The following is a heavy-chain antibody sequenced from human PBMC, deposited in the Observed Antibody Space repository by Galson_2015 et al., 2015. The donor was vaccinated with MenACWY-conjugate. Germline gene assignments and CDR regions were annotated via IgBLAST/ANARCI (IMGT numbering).Heavy chain of an antibody. CDR1: GGSISSYY. CDR2: IYYSGST. D-gene: IGHD5-18*01. J-gene: IGHJ3*02. Sequence: SETLSLTCTVSGGSISSYYWSWIRQPPGKGLEWIGYIYYSGSTNYNPSLKSRVTISVDTSKNQFSLKLSSVTAADTAVYYCARDRDTAMVPDAFDIWGQGTMVTVSS. CDR3: ARDRDTAMVPDAFDI. V-gene: IGHV4-59*01.